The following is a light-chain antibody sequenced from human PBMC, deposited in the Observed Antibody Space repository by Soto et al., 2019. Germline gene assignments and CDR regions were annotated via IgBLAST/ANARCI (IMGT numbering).Light chain of an antibody. Sequence: DIQMTQSPSILSASVGDRVTISCRASQTINNWLAWYQQKPGKAPILLIYEASKLESGVPSRFSGRASGAEFTLTISSLQPDDFATYFCQHYNSNPWTFGQGTKV. CDR2: EAS. V-gene: IGKV1-5*03. CDR1: QTINNW. J-gene: IGKJ1*01. CDR3: QHYNSNPWT.